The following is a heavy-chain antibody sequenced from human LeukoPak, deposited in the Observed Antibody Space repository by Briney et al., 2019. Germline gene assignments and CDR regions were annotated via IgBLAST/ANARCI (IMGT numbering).Heavy chain of an antibody. Sequence: PGGSLRLSCAASGFTFSSFWMHWVRQAPGKGLVWVSRINSNVSSTTYADSVKGRFTISRDNAKNTLYLQITSLRGEDTAVYYCTRGGGYFVYWGERTLVTVSS. D-gene: IGHD3-16*01. CDR1: GFTFSSFW. J-gene: IGHJ4*02. CDR3: TRGGGYFVY. CDR2: INSNVSST. V-gene: IGHV3-74*01.